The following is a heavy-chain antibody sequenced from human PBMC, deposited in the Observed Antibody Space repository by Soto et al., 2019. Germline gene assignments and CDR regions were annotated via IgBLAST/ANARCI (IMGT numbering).Heavy chain of an antibody. CDR1: GFTLTNFG. V-gene: IGHV3-23*01. CDR3: ATSNYGERD. Sequence: EGQVLESGGGLVQPGGSLRLTCVAPGFTLTNFGMSWVRQAPGKGLEWVSFVSGNGGNTYYIDSVKGRFTISRDSSTNTVRLQMNSLRAEDTAIYYCATSNYGERDWGQGTLVTVSS. CDR2: VSGNGGNT. J-gene: IGHJ4*02. D-gene: IGHD4-17*01.